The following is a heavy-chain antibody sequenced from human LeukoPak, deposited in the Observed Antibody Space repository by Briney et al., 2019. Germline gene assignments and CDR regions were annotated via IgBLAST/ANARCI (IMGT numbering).Heavy chain of an antibody. Sequence: GGSLRLSCAASGFTFSRHPMHWVRQAPGKGLEWVAVIVYDGSEKYYKESVKGRFTISRDNSKNTLYLQMNSLRAEDTAVYYCARETTDPYQLLSYYYYYMDVWGKGTTVTISS. V-gene: IGHV3-30*04. D-gene: IGHD2-2*01. CDR1: GFTFSRHP. CDR2: IVYDGSEK. CDR3: ARETTDPYQLLSYYYYYMDV. J-gene: IGHJ6*03.